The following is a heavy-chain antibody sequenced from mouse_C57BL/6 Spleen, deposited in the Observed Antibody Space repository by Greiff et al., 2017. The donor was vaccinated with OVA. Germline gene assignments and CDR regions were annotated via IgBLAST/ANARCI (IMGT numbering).Heavy chain of an antibody. CDR3: TRAGFDY. CDR2: ISSGGDYI. J-gene: IGHJ2*01. Sequence: EVKLMESGAGLVKPGGSLKLSCAASGFTFSSYAMSWVRQTPEKRLEWVAYISSGGDYIYYADTVKGRFTISRDNARNTLYLQMSSLKSEDTAMYYCTRAGFDYWGQGTTLTVSS. CDR1: GFTFSSYA. V-gene: IGHV5-9-1*02. D-gene: IGHD4-1*01.